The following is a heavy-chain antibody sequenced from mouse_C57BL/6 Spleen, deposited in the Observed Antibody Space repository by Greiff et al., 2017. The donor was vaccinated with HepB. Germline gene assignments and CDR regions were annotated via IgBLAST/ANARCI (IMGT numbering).Heavy chain of an antibody. CDR1: GYTFTSYW. CDR3: ARETTVVEGGYFDV. CDR2: IYPGSGST. V-gene: IGHV1-55*01. D-gene: IGHD1-1*01. Sequence: QVQLQQPGAELVKPGASVKMSCKASGYTFTSYWITWVKQRPGQGLEWIGDIYPGSGSTNYNEKFKSKATLTVDTSSSTAYMQLSSLTSEDSAVYYCARETTVVEGGYFDVWGTGTTVTVSS. J-gene: IGHJ1*03.